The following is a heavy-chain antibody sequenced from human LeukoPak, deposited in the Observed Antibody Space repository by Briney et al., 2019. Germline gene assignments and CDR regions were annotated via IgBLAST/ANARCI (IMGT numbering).Heavy chain of an antibody. V-gene: IGHV1-8*01. CDR1: GYTFTSYD. CDR3: ARVRIAARPWWFDP. D-gene: IGHD6-6*01. CDR2: MNPNSGNT. Sequence: VASVKVSCKASGYTFTSYDINWVRQATGQGLEWMGWMNPNSGNTGYAQKFQGRVTMTRNTSISTAYMELSSLRSEDTAVYYCARVRIAARPWWFDPWGQGTLVTVSS. J-gene: IGHJ5*02.